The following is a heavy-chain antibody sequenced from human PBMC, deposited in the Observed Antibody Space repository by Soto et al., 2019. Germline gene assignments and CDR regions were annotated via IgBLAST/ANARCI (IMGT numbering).Heavy chain of an antibody. CDR1: GVIFSDYY. V-gene: IGHV3-11*01. CDR3: AGSSGSPYYFDY. Sequence: GGSLRLSCAASGVIFSDYYMSWIRQAPGKGLEWVSYIRNSGSTIYYTESVKGRFTISRDNAKNLLFLQMSSLGAEDTAVYYCAGSSGSPYYFDYWGQGTLVTVSS. D-gene: IGHD6-19*01. J-gene: IGHJ4*02. CDR2: IRNSGSTI.